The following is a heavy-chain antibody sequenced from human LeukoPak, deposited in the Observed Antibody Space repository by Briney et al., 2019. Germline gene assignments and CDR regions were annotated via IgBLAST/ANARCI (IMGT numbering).Heavy chain of an antibody. CDR2: IYYSGST. V-gene: IGHV4-39*07. CDR1: GGSVDSGSYY. D-gene: IGHD1-26*01. Sequence: PSETLSLTCTVSGGSVDSGSYYWGWIRQSPGKGLEWIGSIYYSGSTYYNPSLKSRVTISVDTSKNQFSLKLSSVTAADTAVYYCAGPDSSLSGSREPGAFDIWGQGTMVTVSS. J-gene: IGHJ3*02. CDR3: AGPDSSLSGSREPGAFDI.